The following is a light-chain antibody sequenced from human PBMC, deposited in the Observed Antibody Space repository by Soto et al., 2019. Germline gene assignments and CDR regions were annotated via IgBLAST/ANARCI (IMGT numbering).Light chain of an antibody. Sequence: QSALTQPASVSGSPGQSIAISCTGTSSDVGAYNYVSWYQQPPGKAPKLMIYDVSNRPSGASDRFSGSKSGNTASLTISGLQTEDEADYYCKSYTTTSTYVFGTGTKLTVL. CDR2: DVS. V-gene: IGLV2-14*01. CDR1: SSDVGAYNY. J-gene: IGLJ1*01. CDR3: KSYTTTSTYV.